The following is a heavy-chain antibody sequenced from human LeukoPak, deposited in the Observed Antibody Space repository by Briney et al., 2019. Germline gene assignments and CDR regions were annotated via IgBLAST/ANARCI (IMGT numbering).Heavy chain of an antibody. V-gene: IGHV4-61*02. CDR1: GGSISSGGYY. CDR2: IYTSGST. Sequence: SQTLSLTCTVSGGSISSGGYYWSWIRQAAGKGLEWIGRIYTSGSTNYNPSLKSRVTMSVDTSKNQFSLKLSSVTAAGTAVYYCARGKFKGFDYWGQGTLVTVSS. J-gene: IGHJ4*02. CDR3: ARGKFKGFDY.